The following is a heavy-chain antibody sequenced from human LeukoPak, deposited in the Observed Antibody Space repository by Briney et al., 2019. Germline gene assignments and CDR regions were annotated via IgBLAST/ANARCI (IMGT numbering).Heavy chain of an antibody. CDR1: GVSISTYY. Sequence: PSETLSLTCTVSGVSISTYYWSWIRQPPGKGLEWIGYIYNSGSTNYNPSLQSQVTISVDTSKNQFSLRVTSVSAADTAVYYCAKAVAAAGRFGFDPWGQGTLVTVSS. CDR3: AKAVAAAGRFGFDP. J-gene: IGHJ5*02. D-gene: IGHD6-13*01. CDR2: IYNSGST. V-gene: IGHV4-59*01.